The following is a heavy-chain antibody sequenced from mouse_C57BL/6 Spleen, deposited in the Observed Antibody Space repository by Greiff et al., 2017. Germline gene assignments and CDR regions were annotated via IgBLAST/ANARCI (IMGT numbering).Heavy chain of an antibody. V-gene: IGHV1-50*01. J-gene: IGHJ2*01. D-gene: IGHD1-1*01. CDR1: GYTFTSYW. CDR2: IDPSASYT. CDR3: AILGPYYGNYFDY. Sequence: VQLQQPGAELVKPGASVKMSCKASGYTFTSYWMQWVKQRPGQGLEWIGEIDPSASYTNYNQKFKGKAALTVDTSSSTAYMQLSSLTSEDSAVYYCAILGPYYGNYFDYWGQGTTLTVSS.